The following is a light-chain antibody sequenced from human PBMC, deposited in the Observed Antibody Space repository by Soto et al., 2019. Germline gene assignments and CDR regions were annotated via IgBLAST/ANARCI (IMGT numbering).Light chain of an antibody. J-gene: IGKJ1*01. CDR3: MQDLQTPAT. CDR2: LGS. V-gene: IGKV2-28*01. CDR1: QSLLHSNGYNY. Sequence: DIVMTQSPLSLPVTPGEPASISCRSSQSLLHSNGYNYLDWYLQKPGQSPQLLIYLGSNRASGVPDRFSGSGPDADITRKISRVEDADVGVYYCMQDLQTPATFGQGTKGEIK.